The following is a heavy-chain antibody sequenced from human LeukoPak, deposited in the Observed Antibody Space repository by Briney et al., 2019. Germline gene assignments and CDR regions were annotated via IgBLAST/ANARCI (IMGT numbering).Heavy chain of an antibody. V-gene: IGHV4-4*07. Sequence: PSETLSLTCTVSGGSISGYYWSWIRQPAGKGLEWIGRIYTSGSTNYNPSLKSRVTMSVDTSKNQFSLKLSSVTAADTAVYYCARDYGSSPRGGYYYMDVWGKGTTVTVSS. D-gene: IGHD4-23*01. CDR1: GGSISGYY. CDR3: ARDYGSSPRGGYYYMDV. J-gene: IGHJ6*03. CDR2: IYTSGST.